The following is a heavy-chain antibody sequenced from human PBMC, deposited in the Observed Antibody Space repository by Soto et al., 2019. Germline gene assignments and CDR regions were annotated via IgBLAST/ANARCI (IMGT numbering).Heavy chain of an antibody. J-gene: IGHJ6*04. V-gene: IGHV4-61*01. D-gene: IGHD3-10*01. CDR1: GGSVSGGSGY. CDR2: IYYSGST. CDR3: ARFLTPHYYYGSGSPTSSGMDV. Sequence: PSETLSVTCTVAGGSVSGGSGYCSWIRQPPGNGLEWIGYIYYSGSTNYNPSLKSRVPISVETSKNQFSLKLCSVTAADTAVYYCARFLTPHYYYGSGSPTSSGMDVWGKRTTVTVSS.